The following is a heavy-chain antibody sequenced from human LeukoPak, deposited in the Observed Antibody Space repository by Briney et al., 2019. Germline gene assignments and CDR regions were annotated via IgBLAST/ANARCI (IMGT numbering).Heavy chain of an antibody. D-gene: IGHD6-13*01. CDR2: INPQKGAT. CDR3: ARDLISAGALCDY. J-gene: IGHJ4*02. V-gene: IGHV1-2*02. CDR1: X. Sequence: XIXGXGQAPGEGGEWVGWINPQKGATKYAQRFEGRGSMTRETAISTAYMELNTLTSDDTAVYYCARDLISAGALCDYWGQGTLVTVS.